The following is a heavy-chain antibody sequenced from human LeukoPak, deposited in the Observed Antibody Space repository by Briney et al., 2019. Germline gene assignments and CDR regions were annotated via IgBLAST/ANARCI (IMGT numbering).Heavy chain of an antibody. CDR2: LYSGGTT. V-gene: IGHV3-66*01. D-gene: IGHD2-2*01. J-gene: IGHJ4*02. CDR3: AREWNTRSLDC. Sequence: GGSLRLSCAASGFTFSSYGMHWVRQAPWKGLEWVSVLYSGGTTYYADSVRGRFTISRDNSKNTLYLQMNSLRAEDTAVYYCAREWNTRSLDCWGQGTLVTVSS. CDR1: GFTFSSYG.